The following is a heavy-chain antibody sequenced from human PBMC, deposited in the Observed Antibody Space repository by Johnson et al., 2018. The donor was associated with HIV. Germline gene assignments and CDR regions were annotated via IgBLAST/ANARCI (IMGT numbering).Heavy chain of an antibody. CDR3: AKGRIGGGSYSAPDPFDV. V-gene: IGHV3-64*01. J-gene: IGHJ3*01. CDR2: ISSNGGST. CDR1: GFTFSSYA. Sequence: VQLVESGGGLVQPGGSLRLSCAASGFTFSSYAMHWVRQAPGKGLEYVSAISSNGGSTYYANSVKGRFTISRDNSKNTLYLQMDSLRAEDTAVHYCAKGRIGGGSYSAPDPFDVWGQGTMVTVSS. D-gene: IGHD1-26*01.